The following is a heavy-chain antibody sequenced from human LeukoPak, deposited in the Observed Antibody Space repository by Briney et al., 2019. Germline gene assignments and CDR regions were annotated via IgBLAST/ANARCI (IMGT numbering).Heavy chain of an antibody. V-gene: IGHV3-48*03. Sequence: GGSLRLSCAASGFTFSSYEMNWVRQAPGKGLEWVSYISSSGSTIYYADSVKDRFTISRDNAKNSLYLQMNSLRAEDTAVYYCARVNGRYGGYFDYWGQGTLVTVSS. CDR1: GFTFSSYE. D-gene: IGHD2-8*01. CDR3: ARVNGRYGGYFDY. CDR2: ISSSGSTI. J-gene: IGHJ4*02.